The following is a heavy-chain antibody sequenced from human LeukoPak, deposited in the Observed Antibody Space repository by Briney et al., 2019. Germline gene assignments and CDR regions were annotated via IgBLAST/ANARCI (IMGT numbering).Heavy chain of an antibody. D-gene: IGHD2-2*01. CDR2: ISSCSSYI. CDR1: EFTFSSYS. V-gene: IGHV3-21*01. J-gene: IGHJ6*02. Sequence: GGSLRLSCAASEFTFSSYSMNWVRQAPGKGLEWVSSISSCSSYIYYADSVKGRFTISRDNAKNSLYLQMNSLRAEDTAVYYCARRVISTKSYFYYGMDVWGQGTTVTVSS. CDR3: ARRVISTKSYFYYGMDV.